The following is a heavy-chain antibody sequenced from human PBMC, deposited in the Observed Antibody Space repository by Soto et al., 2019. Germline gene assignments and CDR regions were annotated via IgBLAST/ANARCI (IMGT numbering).Heavy chain of an antibody. CDR1: GFSLSTTGMR. CDR3: ARTAGYYRGRDFDS. J-gene: IGHJ4*02. D-gene: IGHD3-10*01. V-gene: IGHV2-70*04. CDR2: IDWDDDK. Sequence: SGPTLVNPPQTLTLTCTFSGFSLSTTGMRVSWIRQPPGKALEWLARIDWDDDKFYSTSLKTRITISKDTSKNQVVLTVTNMDPGDKATYYCARTAGYYRGRDFDSWGQGTLVTVSS.